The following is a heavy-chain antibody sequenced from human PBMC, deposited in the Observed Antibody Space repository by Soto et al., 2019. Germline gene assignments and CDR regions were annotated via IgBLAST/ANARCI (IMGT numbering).Heavy chain of an antibody. Sequence: QVQLVESGGGVVQPGRSLRLSCAASGFTFSRFGIHWVRQAPGKGLAWVAVISYDGIDKNYADSVKGRFTISRENSKNMVYLQMNRLRAEDTAVYYCAKDLREMATIRPDYWGQGILVTVSS. J-gene: IGHJ4*02. D-gene: IGHD5-12*01. CDR1: GFTFSRFG. CDR3: AKDLREMATIRPDY. CDR2: ISYDGIDK. V-gene: IGHV3-30*18.